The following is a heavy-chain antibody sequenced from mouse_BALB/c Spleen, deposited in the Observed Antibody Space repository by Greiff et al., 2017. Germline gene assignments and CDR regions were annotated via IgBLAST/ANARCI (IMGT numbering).Heavy chain of an antibody. CDR3: TREGITTVFDY. V-gene: IGHV1-69*02. J-gene: IGHJ2*01. CDR1: GYTFTSYW. D-gene: IGHD1-1*01. Sequence: VQLQQPGAELVRPGASVKLSCKASGYTFTSYWINWVKQRPGQGLEWIGNIYPSDSYTNYNQKFKDKATLTVDKSSSTAYMQLSSPTSEDSAVYYCTREGITTVFDYWGQGTTLTVSS. CDR2: IYPSDSYT.